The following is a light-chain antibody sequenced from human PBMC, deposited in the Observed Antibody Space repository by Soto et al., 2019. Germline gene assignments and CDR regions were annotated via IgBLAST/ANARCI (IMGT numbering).Light chain of an antibody. CDR2: GNT. J-gene: IGLJ1*01. V-gene: IGLV1-40*01. CDR1: SSNIGAGYD. Sequence: QSVLTQPPSLSGAPGQRVTISCTGSSSNIGAGYDVHWYQQLPGTAPKLLIYGNTNRPSGVPDRFSGSKSGPSASLAITGLQAEDEADYYCQSYDSRLSGSGFVFGTGTKVTVL. CDR3: QSYDSRLSGSGFV.